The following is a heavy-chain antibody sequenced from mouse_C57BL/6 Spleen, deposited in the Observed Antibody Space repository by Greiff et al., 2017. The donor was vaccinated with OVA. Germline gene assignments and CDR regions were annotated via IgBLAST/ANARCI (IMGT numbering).Heavy chain of an antibody. J-gene: IGHJ2*01. Sequence: QVQLQQPGAELVKPGASVKLSCKASGYTFTSYWMQWVKQRSGQGLEWIGEIDPSDSYTNYNQKFKGKATLTVDTSSSTAYMQLSSLTSEDSAVYYCARTTHYWGQGTTLTVSS. CDR1: GYTFTSYW. V-gene: IGHV1-50*01. D-gene: IGHD2-12*01. CDR2: IDPSDSYT. CDR3: ARTTHY.